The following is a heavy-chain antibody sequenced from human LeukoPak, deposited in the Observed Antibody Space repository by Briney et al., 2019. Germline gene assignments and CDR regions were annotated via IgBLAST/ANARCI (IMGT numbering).Heavy chain of an antibody. CDR3: ARPEGENRGRPLTYSSGWYVY. D-gene: IGHD6-19*01. J-gene: IGHJ4*02. CDR1: GYTFTSYG. V-gene: IGHV1-18*01. Sequence: GASVKVSCKASGYTFTSYGISWVRQAPGQGLEWMGWISGYNGNTNYAQKLQGRVTMTTDTSTSTAYMDLRSLRSDDTAVYYCARPEGENRGRPLTYSSGWYVYWGQGTLVTVSS. CDR2: ISGYNGNT.